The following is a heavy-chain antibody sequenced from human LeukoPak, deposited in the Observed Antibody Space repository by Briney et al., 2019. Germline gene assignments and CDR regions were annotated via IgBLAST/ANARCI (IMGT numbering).Heavy chain of an antibody. Sequence: SETPSLTCTVSSGSISSYYWSWIRQPPGKGLEWIGYIYYTGSTNYNPSLESRVTISVDTSKNQFSLYLSSVTAADTAVYYCARHGPYLGRLAWFDPWGQGSLVTVSS. J-gene: IGHJ5*02. CDR3: ARHGPYLGRLAWFDP. CDR2: IYYTGST. CDR1: SGSISSYY. D-gene: IGHD1-26*01. V-gene: IGHV4-59*08.